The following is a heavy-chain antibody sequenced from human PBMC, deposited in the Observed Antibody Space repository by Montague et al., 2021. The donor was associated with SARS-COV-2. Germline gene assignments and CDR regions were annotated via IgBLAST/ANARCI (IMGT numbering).Heavy chain of an antibody. J-gene: IGHJ4*02. CDR1: GGSISSYY. Sequence: SETLSLTCTVYGGSISSYYWSWIRQPPGKGLEWIGYTYYRGSTNYNPSLKSRFTISVDTSKNQFSLKLRSVTAADTAVYYCAKGFDYWGQGTLVTVSS. V-gene: IGHV4-59*01. CDR2: TYYRGST. CDR3: AKGFDY.